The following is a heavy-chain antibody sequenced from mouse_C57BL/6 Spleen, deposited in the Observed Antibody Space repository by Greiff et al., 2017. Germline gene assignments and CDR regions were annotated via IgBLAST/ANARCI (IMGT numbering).Heavy chain of an antibody. CDR3: AFYYYGSSFRYFDV. Sequence: VQVVESGPELVKPGASVKISCKASGYAFSSSWMNWVKQRPGKGLEWIGRIYPGDGDTNYNGKFKGKATLTADKSSSTAYMQLSSLTSEDSAVYFCAFYYYGSSFRYFDVWGTGTTLTVSS. V-gene: IGHV1-82*01. CDR1: GYAFSSSW. D-gene: IGHD1-1*01. CDR2: IYPGDGDT. J-gene: IGHJ1*03.